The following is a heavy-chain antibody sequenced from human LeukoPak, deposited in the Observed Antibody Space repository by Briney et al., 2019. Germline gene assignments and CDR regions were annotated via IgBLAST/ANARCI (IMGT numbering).Heavy chain of an antibody. CDR2: ISSSSSTI. V-gene: IGHV3-48*02. CDR1: GFTFSSYS. J-gene: IGHJ6*03. Sequence: GGSLRLSCAASGFTFSSYSMNWVRHAPWKRLECVSYISSSSSTIYYAVSVKGRFTISRDNAKNSLYLQMNSLRDEDTAVYYCARSEGSGWGLLAYYYYYMDVWGKGTTVTVSS. D-gene: IGHD6-19*01. CDR3: ARSEGSGWGLLAYYYYYMDV.